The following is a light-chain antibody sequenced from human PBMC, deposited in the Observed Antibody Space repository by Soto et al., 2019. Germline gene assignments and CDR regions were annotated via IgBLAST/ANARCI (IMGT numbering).Light chain of an antibody. CDR1: SSDGGGYNY. J-gene: IGLJ2*01. CDR3: SSYTSSSTMV. V-gene: IGLV2-14*01. CDR2: DVS. Sequence: QSVLTQPASVSGSPGQSITISCTGTSSDGGGYNYVSWYQQHPGKAPKLMIYDVSNRPSGVSNRVSGSKSGNTASLTISGLQAEDEADYYCSSYTSSSTMVFGEGTKLTVL.